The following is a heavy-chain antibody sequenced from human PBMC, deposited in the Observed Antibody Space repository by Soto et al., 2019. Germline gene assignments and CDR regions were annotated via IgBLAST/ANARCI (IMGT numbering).Heavy chain of an antibody. CDR1: GFTFDDYA. V-gene: IGHV3-9*01. D-gene: IGHD3-3*01. Sequence: EVHLVESGGGLVQPGGSLRLSCAASGFTFDDYAMHWVRQAPGKGLEWVSGISWNSGSIGYADSVKGRFTISRDNAKNSLYLQMNSLRAEDTALYYCAKDNGTSGFWSGYLDYWGQGTLVTVSS. CDR3: AKDNGTSGFWSGYLDY. CDR2: ISWNSGSI. J-gene: IGHJ4*02.